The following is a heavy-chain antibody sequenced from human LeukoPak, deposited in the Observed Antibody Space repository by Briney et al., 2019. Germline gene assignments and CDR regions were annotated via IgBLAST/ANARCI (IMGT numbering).Heavy chain of an antibody. CDR2: ISSSSSYI. D-gene: IGHD2-15*01. CDR3: ARVRCSGGGCFYNFDY. CDR1: GFTFSTYS. V-gene: IGHV3-21*01. J-gene: IGHJ4*02. Sequence: GGSLRLSCAASGFTFSTYSMNWVRQAPGKGLEWVSSISSSSSYIYYADSVKGRFTISRDNAKNSLYLQMNSLRAEDTAVYYCARVRCSGGGCFYNFDYWGQGSLVTVSS.